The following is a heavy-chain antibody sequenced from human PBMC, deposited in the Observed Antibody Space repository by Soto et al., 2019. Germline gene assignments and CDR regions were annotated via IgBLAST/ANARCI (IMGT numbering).Heavy chain of an antibody. V-gene: IGHV1-69*06. D-gene: IGHD5-18*01. CDR1: GGTFSSYA. CDR2: IIPIFGTA. J-gene: IGHJ4*02. Sequence: QVQLVQSGAEVKKPGSSVKLSCKASGGTFSSYAISWVRQAPGQGLEWMGGIIPIFGTAKYAQTLQGRVTITTDKSTISADNEQSTLKPEDKAVNYCARALHSGYTAMDPDCFDYWGQGTLVTVSS. CDR3: ARALHSGYTAMDPDCFDY.